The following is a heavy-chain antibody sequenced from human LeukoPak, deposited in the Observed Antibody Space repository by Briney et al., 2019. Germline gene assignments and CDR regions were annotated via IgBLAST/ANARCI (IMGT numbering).Heavy chain of an antibody. Sequence: GGSLRLSCAAAGFTFSSYEMNWVRQAPGKGLGWGSYISAGNPIYYADSVKGRFTVSRNNAKNSVFLQMNSLRAEDTAIYYCARNGHGSGWHYFDYWGQGTPVTVSS. V-gene: IGHV3-48*03. CDR2: ISAGNPI. CDR3: ARNGHGSGWHYFDY. D-gene: IGHD6-19*01. J-gene: IGHJ4*02. CDR1: GFTFSSYE.